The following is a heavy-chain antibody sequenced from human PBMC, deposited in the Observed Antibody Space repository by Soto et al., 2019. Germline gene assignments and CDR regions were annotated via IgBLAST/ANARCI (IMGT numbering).Heavy chain of an antibody. CDR2: ISSNGGST. CDR3: ARQWLDSCDFDY. CDR1: GFTFSSYA. J-gene: IGHJ4*02. D-gene: IGHD6-19*01. V-gene: IGHV3-64*01. Sequence: EVQLVESGGGLVQPGGSLRLSCAASGFTFSSYAMHWVRQAPGKGLEYVSAISSNGGSTYYANSVKGRFTISRDNSKNTLYRQMGSLRAEDMAVYYCARQWLDSCDFDYWGQGSLVTVSS.